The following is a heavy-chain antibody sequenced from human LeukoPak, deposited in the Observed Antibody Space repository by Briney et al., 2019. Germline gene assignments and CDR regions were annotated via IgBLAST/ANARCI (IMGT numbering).Heavy chain of an antibody. CDR1: GFTFSSYS. V-gene: IGHV3-30-3*01. CDR3: AKIVGGAFDI. Sequence: GGSLRLSCAASGFTFSSYSMHWVRQAPGKGLEWVAVISYDAIHKYYADSVKGRFTISRDNSKNTLYLQMNSLRAEDTAVYYCAKIVGGAFDIWGQGTMVTVSS. CDR2: ISYDAIHK. J-gene: IGHJ3*02. D-gene: IGHD1-26*01.